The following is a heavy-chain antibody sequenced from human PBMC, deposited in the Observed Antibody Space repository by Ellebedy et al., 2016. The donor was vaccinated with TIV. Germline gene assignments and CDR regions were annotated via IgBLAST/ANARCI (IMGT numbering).Heavy chain of an antibody. CDR1: GFTFSSYA. Sequence: GGSLRLSCSASGFTFSSYAMHWVRQAPGKGLEYVSAISSNGGSTYYADSVKGRFTISRDNSKNTLYLQMSSPRAEDTAVYYCVKDRSGYSYVFVYWGQGTLVTVSS. D-gene: IGHD5-18*01. V-gene: IGHV3-64D*06. J-gene: IGHJ4*02. CDR2: ISSNGGST. CDR3: VKDRSGYSYVFVY.